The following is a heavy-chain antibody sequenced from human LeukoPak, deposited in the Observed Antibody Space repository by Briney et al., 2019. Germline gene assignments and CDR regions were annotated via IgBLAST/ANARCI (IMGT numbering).Heavy chain of an antibody. V-gene: IGHV4-59*08. Sequence: SETLSLTCTVSGGSISSYYWSWIRQPPGKGLEWIGYIYYSGSTNYNPSLKSRVTISVDTSKNQFSLKLSSVIAADTAVYYCARHSLEMATVFDYWGQGTLVTVSS. J-gene: IGHJ4*02. CDR3: ARHSLEMATVFDY. CDR2: IYYSGST. D-gene: IGHD5-24*01. CDR1: GGSISSYY.